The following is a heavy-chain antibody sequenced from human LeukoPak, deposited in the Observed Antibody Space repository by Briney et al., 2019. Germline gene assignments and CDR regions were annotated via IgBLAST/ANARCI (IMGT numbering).Heavy chain of an antibody. V-gene: IGHV3-30*18. CDR2: ISYDGSNK. D-gene: IGHD3-3*01. J-gene: IGHJ6*02. CDR3: AKDARDRAHYDFWSGYYIADYYYYGMDV. Sequence: PGGSLRLSCAASGFTFSSYGMHWVRQAPGKGLEWVAVISYDGSNKYYADSVKGRFTISRDNSKNTLYLQMNSLRSEDTAVYYCAKDARDRAHYDFWSGYYIADYYYYGMDVWGQGTTVTVSS. CDR1: GFTFSSYG.